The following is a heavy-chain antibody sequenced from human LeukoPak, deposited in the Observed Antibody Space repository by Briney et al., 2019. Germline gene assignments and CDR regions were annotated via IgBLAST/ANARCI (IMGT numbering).Heavy chain of an antibody. V-gene: IGHV1-8*01. CDR3: ARITVAGTYVYYYYGMDV. J-gene: IGHJ6*02. D-gene: IGHD6-19*01. CDR1: GYTFTNYD. Sequence: VASVKVSCKASGYTFTNYDINWVRQAPGQGLEWMGWMNPNSGNTGYAQKFQGRVTMTRNTSISTAYMELSSLRSEDTAVYYCARITVAGTYVYYYYGMDVWGQGTTVTVSS. CDR2: MNPNSGNT.